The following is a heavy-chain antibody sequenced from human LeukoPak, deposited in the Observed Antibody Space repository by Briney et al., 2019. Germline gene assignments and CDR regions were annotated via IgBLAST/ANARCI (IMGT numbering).Heavy chain of an antibody. J-gene: IGHJ4*02. CDR3: ARDAWLED. Sequence: GGSLRLSCAASGFTFNTYTMNWVRQAPGKGLEWVSCISSTSIYTYYASSVKGRFTISRDNAKNSLHLQMNSLRAEDTAVYYCARDAWLEDWGQGTLVTVSS. D-gene: IGHD5-12*01. CDR1: GFTFNTYT. V-gene: IGHV3-21*01. CDR2: ISSTSIYT.